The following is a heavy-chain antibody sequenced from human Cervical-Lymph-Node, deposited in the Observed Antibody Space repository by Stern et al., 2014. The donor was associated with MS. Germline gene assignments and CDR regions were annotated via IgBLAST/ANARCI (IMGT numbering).Heavy chain of an antibody. J-gene: IGHJ4*02. CDR2: INPLFGTS. CDR1: GGTFSTNT. D-gene: IGHD6-13*01. CDR3: ARDQGGIAAH. V-gene: IGHV1-69*01. Sequence: QVQLVQSGAEVKKPGSSVKVSCKASGGTFSTNTISWVRQAPGQGLEWMGVINPLFGTSNYAQKFQGRVTTTAEESTSTAYMELSSLRSEDTAVYFCARDQGGIAAHWGQGTLVTVSS.